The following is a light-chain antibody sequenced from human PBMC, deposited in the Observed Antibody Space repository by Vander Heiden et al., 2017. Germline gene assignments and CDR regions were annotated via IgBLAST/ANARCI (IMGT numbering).Light chain of an antibody. CDR1: SSNIGRNT. V-gene: IGLV1-44*01. CDR3: AAWDDSMNGYV. Sequence: QSVLTQPPSASRPPVQRVPISCSGSSSNIGRNTANWYQQLPGTAPKLLIYSDNQRPSGVPDRFSGSKSGTSASLAISGLQSEDEADYYCAAWDDSMNGYVFGTGTEVTVL. CDR2: SDN. J-gene: IGLJ1*01.